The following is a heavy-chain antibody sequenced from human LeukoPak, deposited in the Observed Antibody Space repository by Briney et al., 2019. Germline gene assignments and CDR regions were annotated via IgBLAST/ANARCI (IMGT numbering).Heavy chain of an antibody. CDR1: GFTFSSYA. CDR3: AKDGYSSGWYDY. D-gene: IGHD6-19*01. J-gene: IGHJ4*02. Sequence: PGGSLRLSCAASGFTFSSYAMSWVRQAPGKGLEWVSTISGSGGSTYYADSVKGRFTIFRDNSKNTLYLQMTSLRAEDTAVYYCAKDGYSSGWYDYWGQGTLVTVSS. CDR2: ISGSGGST. V-gene: IGHV3-23*01.